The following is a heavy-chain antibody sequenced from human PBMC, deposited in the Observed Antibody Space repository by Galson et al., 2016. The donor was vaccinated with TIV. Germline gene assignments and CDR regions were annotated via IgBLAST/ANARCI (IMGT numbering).Heavy chain of an antibody. CDR1: GDTFSSLS. CDR3: AREVAHVDSVIFNADAFDI. Sequence: SVKVSCKASGDTFSSLSIIWVRQAPGQGLEWMGRIIPTLSLADYAQEFQGRVTITADRSTSTVYMELSSLRSDDAAVYYCAREVAHVDSVIFNADAFDIWGQGTMVTVSS. J-gene: IGHJ3*02. CDR2: IIPTLSLA. D-gene: IGHD5-18*01. V-gene: IGHV1-69*04.